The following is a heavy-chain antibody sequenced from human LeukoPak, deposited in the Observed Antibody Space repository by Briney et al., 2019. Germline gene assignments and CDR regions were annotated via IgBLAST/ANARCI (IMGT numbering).Heavy chain of an antibody. Sequence: PGGSLRLSCAASGLAFTSSSMQWVRQAPGKGLEWVAVISSDGNNKYYIDSVKGRFTISRDNSKNTLYLQMNSLRAEDTAVYYCARPNYYDSSGYYSPFDSWGQGTLVTVSS. CDR2: ISSDGNNK. J-gene: IGHJ4*02. CDR3: ARPNYYDSSGYYSPFDS. D-gene: IGHD3-22*01. CDR1: GLAFTSSS. V-gene: IGHV3-30-3*01.